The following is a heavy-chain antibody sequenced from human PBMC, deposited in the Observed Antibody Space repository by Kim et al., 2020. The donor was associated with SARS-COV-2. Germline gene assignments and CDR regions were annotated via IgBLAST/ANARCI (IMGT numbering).Heavy chain of an antibody. CDR3: ARGVAVADHNWFDP. J-gene: IGHJ5*02. V-gene: IGHV4-34*01. Sequence: SETLSLTCAVYGGSFSGYYWSWIRQPPGKGLEWIGEINHSGSTNYNPSLKSRVTISVDTSKNQFSLKLSSVTAADTAVYYCARGVAVADHNWFDPWGQGTLVTVSS. CDR2: INHSGST. D-gene: IGHD6-19*01. CDR1: GGSFSGYY.